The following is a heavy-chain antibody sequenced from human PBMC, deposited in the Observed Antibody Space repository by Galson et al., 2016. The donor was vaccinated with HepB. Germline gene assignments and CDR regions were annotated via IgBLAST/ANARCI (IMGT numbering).Heavy chain of an antibody. J-gene: IGHJ6*02. CDR1: GGSVSNNSHY. D-gene: IGHD6-13*01. CDR2: IYYSGSA. V-gene: IGHV4-61*01. CDR3: ASSTAAGSLFYYYYGMDI. Sequence: ETLSLTCAVSGGSVSNNSHYWTWIRQPPGKGLEWIGYIYYSGSAMYNPSLRSRVSISIDTSENQVSLLVRSVTAADTAVYYCASSTAAGSLFYYYYGMDIWGQGTTVTVSS.